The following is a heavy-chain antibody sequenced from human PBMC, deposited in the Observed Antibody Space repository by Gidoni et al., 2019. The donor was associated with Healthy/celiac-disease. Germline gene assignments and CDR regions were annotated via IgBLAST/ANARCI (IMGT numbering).Heavy chain of an antibody. V-gene: IGHV3-49*03. CDR3: TRSGTAIVVVPGAIGDAFDI. CDR2: IRRKAYGGTT. Sequence: EVQLVESGGGLVQLGRSMRLSCTASGFTLGAYAMSWLRQGPGKGVEWVGLIRRKAYGGTTEAAASVKGRFTISRDNSKSIADLQMNSLKTEDTAVYYCTRSGTAIVVVPGAIGDAFDIWGQGTMVTVSS. J-gene: IGHJ3*02. D-gene: IGHD2-2*02. CDR1: GFTLGAYA.